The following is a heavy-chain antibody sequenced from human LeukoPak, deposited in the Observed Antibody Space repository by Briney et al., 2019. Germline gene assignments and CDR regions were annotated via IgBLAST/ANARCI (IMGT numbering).Heavy chain of an antibody. D-gene: IGHD3-22*01. J-gene: IGHJ6*03. CDR3: GRLTHSYFPYTSGYYPYYYLGL. V-gene: IGHV4-39*02. Sequence: SETLSLTCTVSGGSISSSDYYWGWIRQSPGKGLEWIGRISYSGSTYYNPSLKSRVTISVDTSKNHFSLRLSSVTTADTAVYYFGRLTHSYFPYTSGYYPYYYLGLWGKVTTVTVSS. CDR2: ISYSGST. CDR1: GGSISSSDYY.